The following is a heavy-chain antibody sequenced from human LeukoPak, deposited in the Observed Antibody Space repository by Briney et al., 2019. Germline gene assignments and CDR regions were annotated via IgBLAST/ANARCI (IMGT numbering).Heavy chain of an antibody. CDR2: IHYSGAT. CDR3: ARESIVVVPAAMEEGDLYYFDY. J-gene: IGHJ4*02. CDR1: GGSISPYY. V-gene: IGHV4-59*12. D-gene: IGHD2-2*01. Sequence: PSETLSLSCSVSGGSISPYYWSWIRQPPGKGLEWIAYIHYSGATNYNPSLKSRVTISVDTSKNQFSLKLSSVTAADTAVYYCARESIVVVPAAMEEGDLYYFDYWGQGTLVTVSS.